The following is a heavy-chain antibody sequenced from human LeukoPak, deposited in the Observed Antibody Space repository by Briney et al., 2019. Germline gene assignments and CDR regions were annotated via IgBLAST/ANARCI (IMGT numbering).Heavy chain of an antibody. Sequence: GGSLRLSCAASGFTFRNYWMGWVRQAPGKGLEWVANTKPDGSAEYYADSVKGRFTISRDNSKNTLYLQMNSLRAEDTAVYYCAKDLNYRAFDYWGQGTLVTVSS. V-gene: IGHV3-7*01. J-gene: IGHJ4*02. CDR1: GFTFRNYW. CDR2: TKPDGSAE. D-gene: IGHD4-11*01. CDR3: AKDLNYRAFDY.